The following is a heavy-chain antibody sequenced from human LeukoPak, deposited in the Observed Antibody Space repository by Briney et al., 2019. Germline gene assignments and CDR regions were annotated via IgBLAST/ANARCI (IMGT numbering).Heavy chain of an antibody. Sequence: ASVKVSCKASGGTFSSYAISWVRQATGQGLEWMGWMNPNSGNTGYAQKFQGRVTMTRNTSTSTAYMELSSLRSEDTAVYYCARGPPYVRFLEWLLNYYGMDVWGQGTTVTVSS. CDR2: MNPNSGNT. CDR1: GGTFSSYA. J-gene: IGHJ6*02. V-gene: IGHV1-8*02. D-gene: IGHD3-3*01. CDR3: ARGPPYVRFLEWLLNYYGMDV.